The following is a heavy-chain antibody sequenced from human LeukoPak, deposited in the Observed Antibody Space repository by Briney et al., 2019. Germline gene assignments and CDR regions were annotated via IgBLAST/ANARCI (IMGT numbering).Heavy chain of an antibody. V-gene: IGHV3-23*01. J-gene: IGHJ1*01. CDR1: GFILSNYA. Sequence: PGGSLRLSCTSSGFILSNYAMSWVRQAPGMGLEWVSSISSPGGNTYYADSVKGRFTISRDNSKNLVYLQMNSLRAEDTAVYYCAKTRNGYTTEYLQHWGQGTLFTVSS. D-gene: IGHD5-24*01. CDR2: ISSPGGNT. CDR3: AKTRNGYTTEYLQH.